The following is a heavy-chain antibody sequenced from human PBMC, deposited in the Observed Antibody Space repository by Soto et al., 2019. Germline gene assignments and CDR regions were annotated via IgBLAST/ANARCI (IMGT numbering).Heavy chain of an antibody. V-gene: IGHV1-69*13. D-gene: IGHD3-3*01. CDR3: ARAPPLRFLEWPHYFDY. J-gene: IGHJ4*02. Sequence: SVKISCKASGGTFSSYAISWVRQAPGQGLEWMGGIIPIFGTANYAQKFQGRVTITADESTSTAYMELSSLRSEDTAVYYCARAPPLRFLEWPHYFDYWGQGTLVTVSS. CDR2: IIPIFGTA. CDR1: GGTFSSYA.